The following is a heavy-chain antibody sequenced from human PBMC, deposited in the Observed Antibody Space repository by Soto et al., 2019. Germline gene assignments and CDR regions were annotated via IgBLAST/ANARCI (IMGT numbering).Heavy chain of an antibody. V-gene: IGHV3-23*01. CDR1: GFTFSSYA. Sequence: GGSLRLSCAASGFTFSSYAMSWVRQAPGKGLEWVSAISGSGGSTYYADSVKGRFTISRDNSKNTLYLQMNSLRAEDTAVYYCAKGGTWIQLFYYFDYWGQGTLVTVSS. D-gene: IGHD5-18*01. J-gene: IGHJ4*02. CDR3: AKGGTWIQLFYYFDY. CDR2: ISGSGGST.